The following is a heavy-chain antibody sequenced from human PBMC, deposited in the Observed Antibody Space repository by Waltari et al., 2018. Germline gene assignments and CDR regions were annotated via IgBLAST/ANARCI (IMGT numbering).Heavy chain of an antibody. J-gene: IGHJ4*01. CDR3: ARRRAPHFDY. V-gene: IGHV4-34*01. Sequence: QVQLQQWGAGLLKPSETLSLTCAVYGGSFSGYYWSWIRQPPGKGLEWIGEINHSGSTNYNPSLKSRVTISVDTSKNQFSLKLSSVTAADTAVYYCARRRAPHFDYWGQEPWSPSPQ. CDR1: GGSFSGYY. CDR2: INHSGST.